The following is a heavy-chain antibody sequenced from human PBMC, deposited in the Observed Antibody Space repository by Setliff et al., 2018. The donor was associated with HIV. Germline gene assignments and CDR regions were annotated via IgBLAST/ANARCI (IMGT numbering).Heavy chain of an antibody. CDR3: ARHIVGPYAFDI. CDR2: IYTSGSP. CDR1: GGSISSGSYY. J-gene: IGHJ3*02. V-gene: IGHV4-61*09. Sequence: KPSETLSLTCTVSGGSISSGSYYWSWIRQPAGKGLEWIGHIYTSGSPNYNPSLKSRVTISVDTSKNQFSLKLSSVTAADTAVYYCARHIVGPYAFDIWGQGTMVTVSS. D-gene: IGHD5-12*01.